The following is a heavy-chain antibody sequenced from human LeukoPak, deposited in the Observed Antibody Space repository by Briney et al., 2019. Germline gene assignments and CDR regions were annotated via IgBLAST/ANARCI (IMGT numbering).Heavy chain of an antibody. Sequence: GESLKISCKGSGYSFTTYWNAWVRQMPGKGLEWMGIIYSGDSDTRYSPSFQGQVTISADKSISTAYLQWSSLKAADTAMYYCARRRWMDADYFDYWGQGTLVTVSS. CDR2: IYSGDSDT. J-gene: IGHJ4*02. V-gene: IGHV5-51*01. CDR3: ARRRWMDADYFDY. CDR1: GYSFTTYW. D-gene: IGHD2-2*03.